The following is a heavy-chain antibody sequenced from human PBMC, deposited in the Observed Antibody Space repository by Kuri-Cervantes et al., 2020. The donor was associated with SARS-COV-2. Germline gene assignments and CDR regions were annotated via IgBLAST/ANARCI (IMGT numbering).Heavy chain of an antibody. CDR3: ARRSTSITIFGVVNINPFDY. D-gene: IGHD3-3*01. CDR1: GASIRSAGYS. Sequence: SQTLSLTCAVSGASIRSAGYSWTWIRQPPGKGLEWIGSIYYSGSTYYNPSLKSRVTISVDTSKNQFSLKLSSVTAADTAVYYCARRSTSITIFGVVNINPFDYWGQGTLVTVSS. CDR2: IYYSGST. V-gene: IGHV4-30-2*03. J-gene: IGHJ4*02.